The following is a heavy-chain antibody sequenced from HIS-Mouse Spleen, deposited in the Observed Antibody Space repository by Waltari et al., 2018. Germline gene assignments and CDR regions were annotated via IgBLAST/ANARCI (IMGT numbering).Heavy chain of an antibody. Sequence: EVQLVESGGGLIQPGGSLRLSCAASGFTVSSTYMSWVRRAAGTGLWWGSVIYSGGRTYYGYSVKGRFTISRDKSKNTLYLQMNSLGAEDTAVYYCARGGLAAAGWYFDLWGRGTLVTVSS. D-gene: IGHD6-13*01. CDR2: IYSGGRT. V-gene: IGHV3-53*01. CDR1: GFTVSSTY. J-gene: IGHJ2*01. CDR3: ARGGLAAAGWYFDL.